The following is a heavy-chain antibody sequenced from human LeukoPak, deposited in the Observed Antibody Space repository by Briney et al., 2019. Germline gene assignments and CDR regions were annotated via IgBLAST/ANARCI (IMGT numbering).Heavy chain of an antibody. Sequence: GGSLRLSCEASGFSLSSYEMNWVRQAPGKGLEWVSHISSRGSTIYYADSVKGRFTISRDNAKNSLYLQMNSLRAEDAAVYYCARVGWVLRYAFDIWGQGTTVTVSS. J-gene: IGHJ3*02. CDR1: GFSLSSYE. CDR3: ARVGWVLRYAFDI. D-gene: IGHD3-16*01. CDR2: ISSRGSTI. V-gene: IGHV3-48*03.